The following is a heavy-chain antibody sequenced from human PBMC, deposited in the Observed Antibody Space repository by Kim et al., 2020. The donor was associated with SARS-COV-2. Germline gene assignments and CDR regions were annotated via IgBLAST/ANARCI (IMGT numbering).Heavy chain of an antibody. CDR3: ARNYDSSGYYRSDYFDY. Sequence: ASVKVSCKASGYTFTSYGISWVRQAPGQGLEWMGWISAYNGNTNYAQKLQGRVTMTTDTSTSTAYMELRSLISDDTAVYYCARNYDSSGYYRSDYFDYWGQGTLVTVSS. J-gene: IGHJ4*02. CDR2: ISAYNGNT. D-gene: IGHD3-22*01. V-gene: IGHV1-18*01. CDR1: GYTFTSYG.